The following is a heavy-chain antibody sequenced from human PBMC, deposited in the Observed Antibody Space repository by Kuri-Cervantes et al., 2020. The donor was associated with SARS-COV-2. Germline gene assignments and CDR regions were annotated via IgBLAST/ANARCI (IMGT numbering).Heavy chain of an antibody. Sequence: ESLKISCTVSGGSIRSYYWSWIRQPPGKGLEWIGSSSYSGNSNYNPSLKSRVTISLDTSKNQFSLKLSSVTAADTAVYYCARPLVGAYDAFDIWGQGTMVTVSS. CDR1: GGSIRSYY. D-gene: IGHD1-26*01. V-gene: IGHV4-59*01. J-gene: IGHJ3*02. CDR3: ARPLVGAYDAFDI. CDR2: SSYSGNS.